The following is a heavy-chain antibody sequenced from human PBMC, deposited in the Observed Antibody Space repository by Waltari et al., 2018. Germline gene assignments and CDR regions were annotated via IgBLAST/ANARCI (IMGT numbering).Heavy chain of an antibody. V-gene: IGHV4-31*03. Sequence: QVQLQESGPGLVKPSQTLSLTCTVSGGSISSGGYYWSWIRQHPGKGLEWIGYIYYSGSTYYNPSLKCRVTISVDTSKNQFSLKLSSVTAADTAVYYCARDYVWGSYRTFDYWGQGTLVTVSS. CDR3: ARDYVWGSYRTFDY. D-gene: IGHD3-16*02. CDR2: IYYSGST. J-gene: IGHJ4*02. CDR1: GGSISSGGYY.